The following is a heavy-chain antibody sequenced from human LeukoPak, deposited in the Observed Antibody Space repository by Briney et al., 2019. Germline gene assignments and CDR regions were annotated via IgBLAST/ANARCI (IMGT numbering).Heavy chain of an antibody. V-gene: IGHV4-39*01. CDR3: AITPYDSSGVFDY. J-gene: IGHJ4*02. CDR2: IYYSGST. Sequence: KPSETLSLTCTGSGGSISSSSYYWGWIRQPPGKGLEWIGRIYYSGSTYYNPSLKSRVTISVDTSKNQFSLKLSSVTAADTAVYYCAITPYDSSGVFDYWGQGTLVTVSS. CDR1: GGSISSSSYY. D-gene: IGHD3-22*01.